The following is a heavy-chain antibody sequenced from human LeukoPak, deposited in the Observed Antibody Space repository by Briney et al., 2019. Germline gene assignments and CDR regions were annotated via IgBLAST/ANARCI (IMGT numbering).Heavy chain of an antibody. V-gene: IGHV3-23*01. CDR2: ISGSGGST. D-gene: IGHD3-22*01. CDR1: GFTFSSYS. J-gene: IGHJ4*02. CDR3: AKDAYYYDSSGYSGFDY. Sequence: PGGSLRLSCAASGFTFSSYSMNWVRQAPGKGLEWVSAISGSGGSTYYADSVKGRFTISRDNSKNTLYLQMNSLRAEDTAVYYCAKDAYYYDSSGYSGFDYWGQGTLVTVSS.